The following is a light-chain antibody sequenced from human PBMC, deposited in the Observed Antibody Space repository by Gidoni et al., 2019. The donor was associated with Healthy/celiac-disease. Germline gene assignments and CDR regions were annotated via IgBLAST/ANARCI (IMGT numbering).Light chain of an antibody. V-gene: IGKV1-39*01. CDR2: AAS. Sequence: DIQVTQSPSSLSASVGDRVTITCRASQSISSYLNWYQQKPGKATKLLIDAASSLQSGVPSRFSGSGYGTDFTLTIRSLQPEDFATYYCQQSYSTPYTFGQGTKLEIK. CDR1: QSISSY. J-gene: IGKJ2*01. CDR3: QQSYSTPYT.